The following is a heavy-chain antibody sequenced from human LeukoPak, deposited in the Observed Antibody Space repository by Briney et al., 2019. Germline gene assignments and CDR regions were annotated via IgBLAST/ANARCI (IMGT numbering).Heavy chain of an antibody. CDR2: IYYSGST. D-gene: IGHD3-3*01. CDR1: GGSISSYY. V-gene: IGHV4-59*01. CDR3: ASGGSYDSWSGYSETYNWFDP. Sequence: SETLSLTCTVSGGSISSYYWSWIRQPPGKGLEWIGYIYYSGSTNYNPSLKSRVTISVDTSKNQFSLKLSSVTAADTAVYYCASGGSYDSWSGYSETYNWFDPWGQGTLVTVSS. J-gene: IGHJ5*02.